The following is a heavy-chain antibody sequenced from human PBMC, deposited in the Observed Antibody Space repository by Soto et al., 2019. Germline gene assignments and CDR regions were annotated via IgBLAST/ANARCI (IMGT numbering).Heavy chain of an antibody. Sequence: EVQLVQSGAEVKKPGESLKISCKGSGCSFTSYWIGWVRQMRGKSLEWMGIIYPGDSDTRYSPSFQGQVTISDDKSISTAYLQWSSLTASDTAMSYCARLGKRVVLPAATNYWGQGTLVTVSS. CDR3: ARLGKRVVLPAATNY. V-gene: IGHV5-51*03. J-gene: IGHJ4*02. CDR1: GCSFTSYW. CDR2: IYPGDSDT. D-gene: IGHD2-2*01.